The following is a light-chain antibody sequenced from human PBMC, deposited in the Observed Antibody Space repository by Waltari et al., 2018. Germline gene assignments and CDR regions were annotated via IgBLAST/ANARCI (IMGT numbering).Light chain of an antibody. CDR3: QQYSSYSWT. V-gene: IGKV3-15*01. CDR1: QSVSSS. CDR2: HAS. Sequence: IVMTQSPATLSVSPGERATLPCRASQSVSSSLAWYQQKPGQAPRLIIYHASTRATGVPTRFSGSGSGTEFTLTISSLQSEDFAVYYCQQYSSYSWTFGQGTKVEIK. J-gene: IGKJ1*01.